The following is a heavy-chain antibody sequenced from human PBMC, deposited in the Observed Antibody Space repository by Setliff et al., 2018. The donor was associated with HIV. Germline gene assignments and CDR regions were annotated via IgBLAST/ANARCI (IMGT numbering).Heavy chain of an antibody. V-gene: IGHV5-51*01. CDR1: GYSFTNYW. CDR2: IHPGDSNT. CDR3: ARAVEDYYDSSGLPTYYYYGMDV. D-gene: IGHD3-22*01. Sequence: GESLKISCKGSGYSFTNYWIGWVRQMPGKGLEWMGIIHPGDSNTRYSPSFQGQVTISADKSISAAYLQWSSLKASDTAMYYCARAVEDYYDSSGLPTYYYYGMDVWGQGTTVT. J-gene: IGHJ6*02.